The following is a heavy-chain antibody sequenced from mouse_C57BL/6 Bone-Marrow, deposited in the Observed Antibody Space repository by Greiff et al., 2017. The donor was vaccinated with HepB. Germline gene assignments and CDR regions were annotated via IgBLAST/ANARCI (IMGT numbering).Heavy chain of an antibody. J-gene: IGHJ4*01. Sequence: VQLQQSGPGLVQPSQSLSITCTVSGFSLTSYGVHWVRQSPGKGLEWLGVIWRGGSTDYNAAFMSRLSITKDNSKSQVFFKMNSLQADDTAIYYCAKREDYYYGSSYGTGAMDYWGQGTSVTVSS. CDR2: IWRGGST. CDR1: GFSLTSYG. D-gene: IGHD1-1*01. CDR3: AKREDYYYGSSYGTGAMDY. V-gene: IGHV2-5*01.